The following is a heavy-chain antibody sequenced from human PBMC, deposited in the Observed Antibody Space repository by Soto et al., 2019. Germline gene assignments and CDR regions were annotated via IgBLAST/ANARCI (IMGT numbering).Heavy chain of an antibody. V-gene: IGHV1-46*01. CDR3: ARVRSSGREFDY. J-gene: IGHJ4*02. CDR2: VDPRDGST. D-gene: IGHD6-25*01. Sequence: QVQLVQSGAEMKRPGASVILSCKASGCIFTTYSIHWVRQTAGQGLEWMAKVDPRDGSTGYAQKFWGRVSMAWDTSTGTVSMEVSSLTSDDTATYFCARVRSSGREFDYWGQGTQLTVSS. CDR1: GCIFTTYS.